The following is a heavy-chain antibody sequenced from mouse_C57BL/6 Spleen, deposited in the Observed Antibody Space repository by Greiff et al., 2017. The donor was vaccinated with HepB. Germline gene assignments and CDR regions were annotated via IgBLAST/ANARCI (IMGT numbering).Heavy chain of an antibody. V-gene: IGHV1-50*01. CDR1: GYTFTSYW. J-gene: IGHJ3*01. D-gene: IGHD3-2*02. CDR2: IDPSDSYT. CDR3: AKTAQATAWFAY. Sequence: VQLQQPGAELVKPGASVTLSCKASGYTFTSYWMQWVKQRPGQGLEWLGEIDPSDSYTNYNQKFKGMATLTVDTSSSTAYMQRSSLTSEDSAVYYCAKTAQATAWFAYWGQGTLVTVSA.